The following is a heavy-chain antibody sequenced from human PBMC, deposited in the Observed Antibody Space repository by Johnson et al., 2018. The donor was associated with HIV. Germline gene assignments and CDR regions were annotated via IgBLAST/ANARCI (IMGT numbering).Heavy chain of an antibody. CDR1: GVTVSSHY. CDR3: ARGPGAFDI. CDR2: ISSHVDNK. Sequence: QVQLVESGGGLIQPGGSLRLSCAASGVTVSSHYMSWVRQAPGKGLEWVAVISSHVDNKYYADPVKGRFTIPRDNSRNTLYLQMNSLRVEDTAVYYCARGPGAFDIWGEGTMVTVSS. V-gene: IGHV3-30*03. J-gene: IGHJ3*02.